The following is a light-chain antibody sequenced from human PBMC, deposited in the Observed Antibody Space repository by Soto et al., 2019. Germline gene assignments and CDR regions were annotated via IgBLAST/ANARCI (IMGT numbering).Light chain of an antibody. CDR3: QQRGNWPRT. CDR1: QSVSAY. Sequence: EIVLTQSPATLSLSPGERATLSCRASQSVSAYLAWYQQKPGQAHRLLIYDASNRATGIPGRFSGSGSGTDFTLTISSLEPEDFAVYYCQQRGNWPRTFGQGTKVEIK. CDR2: DAS. V-gene: IGKV3-11*01. J-gene: IGKJ1*01.